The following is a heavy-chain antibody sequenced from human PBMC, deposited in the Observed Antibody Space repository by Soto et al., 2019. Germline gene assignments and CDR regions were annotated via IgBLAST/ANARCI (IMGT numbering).Heavy chain of an antibody. V-gene: IGHV1-18*01. CDR3: ARELEYVVVTAIVGNYYGMDV. Sequence: QVQLVQSGAEVKKPGASVKVSCKASGYTFTSYGISWVRQAPGQGLEWMGWISASNGNTNYAQKLQGRVTMTSDTSTSTAYMELGSRRSDDTAVYYCARELEYVVVTAIVGNYYGMDVWGQGTTVTVSS. D-gene: IGHD2-21*02. CDR2: ISASNGNT. J-gene: IGHJ6*02. CDR1: GYTFTSYG.